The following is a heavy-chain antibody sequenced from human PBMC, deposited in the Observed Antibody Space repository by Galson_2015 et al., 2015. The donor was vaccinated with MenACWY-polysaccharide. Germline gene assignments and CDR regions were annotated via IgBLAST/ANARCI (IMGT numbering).Heavy chain of an antibody. J-gene: IGHJ5*01. CDR2: MSSNGGA. CDR3: AREPTYSGSFGWFDS. Sequence: LTCTVSGASVSSTTDYWSWLRQPPGKGLEWIGFMSSNGGANRNPSLKSRVTISIDTSKNQFSLRLNSVTAADTAMYYCAREPTYSGSFGWFDSWGQGTLVTVSP. D-gene: IGHD1-26*01. CDR1: GASVSSTTDY. V-gene: IGHV4-61*01.